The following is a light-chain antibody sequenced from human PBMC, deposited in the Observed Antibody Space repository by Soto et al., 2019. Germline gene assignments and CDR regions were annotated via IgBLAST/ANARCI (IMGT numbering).Light chain of an antibody. CDR2: RTS. CDR1: QSISNS. CDR3: QQYNSYSIT. Sequence: DIQLTQSPSSLSASVGDRVTISCRASQSISNSLNWYQKKPGKAPNLLIFRTSGVHSGVPSRFSGSGSGTEFTLTISSLQPDDFATYYCQQYNSYSITFGQGTRLEIK. J-gene: IGKJ5*01. V-gene: IGKV1-5*01.